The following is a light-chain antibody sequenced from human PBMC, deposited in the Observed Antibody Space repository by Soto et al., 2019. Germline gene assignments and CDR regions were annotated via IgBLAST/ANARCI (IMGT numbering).Light chain of an antibody. CDR2: DAS. Sequence: EIVLNQSPAALSVPPEERVTLSCRASQSVSTYVTYLAWYQQKPGQAPRLLIYDASNRATGIPARFSGSGSGTDFTLTISSLEPEDFAVYYCQQYGSSPPITFGQGTLLEVK. CDR3: QQYGSSPPIT. CDR1: QSVSTYVTY. J-gene: IGKJ5*01. V-gene: IGKV3-20*01.